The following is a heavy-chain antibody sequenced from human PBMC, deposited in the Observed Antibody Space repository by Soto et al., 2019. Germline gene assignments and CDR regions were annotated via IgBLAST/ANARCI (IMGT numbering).Heavy chain of an antibody. J-gene: IGHJ5*02. CDR1: GGSISNGGYY. CDR3: VRRGGGAAGPQFIYHWFDP. Sequence: LSLTCTVSGGSISNGGYYWSWIRQHPGKGLEWIGYIYNSGSASYNPSLKSRITISVDTSKNQFFLKLSSVTAADTAVYFCVRRGGGAAGPQFIYHWFDPWGQGILVTVSS. CDR2: IYNSGSA. V-gene: IGHV4-31*03. D-gene: IGHD6-13*01.